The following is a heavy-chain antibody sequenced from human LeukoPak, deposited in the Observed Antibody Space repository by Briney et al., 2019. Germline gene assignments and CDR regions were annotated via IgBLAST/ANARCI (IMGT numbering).Heavy chain of an antibody. CDR2: INTNNGKT. Sequence: ASVKVSCKASGYTFTTYGISWVRQAPGQGPEWMGWINTNNGKTHYAPKLQGRVTLTTDTSTSTVYMDLRSLRPDVTAVYYCARAALADFDFWGQGTLVSVSS. V-gene: IGHV1-18*01. D-gene: IGHD3-3*02. CDR3: ARAALADFDF. J-gene: IGHJ4*02. CDR1: GYTFTTYG.